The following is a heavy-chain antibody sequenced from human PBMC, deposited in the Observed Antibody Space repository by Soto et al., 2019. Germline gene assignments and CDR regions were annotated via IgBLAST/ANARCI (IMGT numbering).Heavy chain of an antibody. CDR1: SGSIDNVYW. V-gene: IGHV4-4*02. J-gene: IGHJ5*02. CDR2: TSHDGAT. CDR3: AGSTSWFDP. D-gene: IGHD6-13*01. Sequence: PSETLSLTCAVSSGSIDNVYWWSWVRQSPGKGLEWIGETSHDGATNYNPSPEGRVTISIDTSKNQFSLKLSSVTAADTAVYYCAGSTSWFDPWGQGTLVTVSS.